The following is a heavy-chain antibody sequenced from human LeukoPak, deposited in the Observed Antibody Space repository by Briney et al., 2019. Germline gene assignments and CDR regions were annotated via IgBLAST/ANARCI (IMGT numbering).Heavy chain of an antibody. D-gene: IGHD6-13*01. CDR3: ARGLYSSSSPFDY. Sequence: RASVTVSCKASGYTFTSYYMHWARQAPGQGLEWMGIINPSGGSTNYAQKLQGRVTMTTDTSTSTAYMELRSLRSDDTAVYYCARGLYSSSSPFDYWGQGTLVTVSS. J-gene: IGHJ4*02. V-gene: IGHV1-46*01. CDR2: INPSGGST. CDR1: GYTFTSYY.